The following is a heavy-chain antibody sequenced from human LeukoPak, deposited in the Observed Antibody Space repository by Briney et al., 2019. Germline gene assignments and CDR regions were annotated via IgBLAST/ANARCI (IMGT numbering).Heavy chain of an antibody. CDR2: INPNSGGT. D-gene: IGHD3-9*01. CDR1: GYTFTGYY. J-gene: IGHJ3*02. CDR3: ASYVLRYFDWTSPNDAFDI. V-gene: IGHV1-2*02. Sequence: ASVKVSCKASGYTFTGYYMHWVRQAPGQGLEWMGWINPNSGGTNYAQKFQGRVTTTRDTSISTAYMELSRLRSDDTAVYYCASYVLRYFDWTSPNDAFDIWGQGTMVTVSS.